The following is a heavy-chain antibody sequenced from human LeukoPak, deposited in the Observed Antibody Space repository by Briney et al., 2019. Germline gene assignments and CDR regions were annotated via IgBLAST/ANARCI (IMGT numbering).Heavy chain of an antibody. CDR1: GFTFSSYG. CDR2: ISYDGSNK. D-gene: IGHD4-17*01. J-gene: IGHJ4*02. Sequence: GGSLRLSCAASGFTFSSYGMHWVRQAPGKGLEWVAVISYDGSNKYYADSVKGRFTISRDNSKNTLYLQMNSLSAEDTAVYYCAKVPYGDHVFAFDYWGQGTLVTVSS. CDR3: AKVPYGDHVFAFDY. V-gene: IGHV3-30*18.